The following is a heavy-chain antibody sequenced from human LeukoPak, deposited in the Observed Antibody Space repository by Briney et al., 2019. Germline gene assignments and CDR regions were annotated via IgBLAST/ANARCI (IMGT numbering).Heavy chain of an antibody. J-gene: IGHJ5*02. CDR3: ARGTRRGLRFLEWLPPNWFDP. D-gene: IGHD3-3*01. V-gene: IGHV1-2*04. Sequence: ASVKVSCKASGYTFTGYYMHWVRQAPGQGLEWMGWINPNSGGTNYAQKFQGWVTMTRDTSISTAYMELSRLRSDDTAVYYCARGTRRGLRFLEWLPPNWFDPWGQGTLVTVSS. CDR2: INPNSGGT. CDR1: GYTFTGYY.